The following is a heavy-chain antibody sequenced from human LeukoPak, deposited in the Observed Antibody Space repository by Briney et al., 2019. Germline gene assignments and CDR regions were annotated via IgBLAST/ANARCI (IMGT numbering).Heavy chain of an antibody. CDR2: ISYDANIGSNK. J-gene: IGHJ4*02. CDR3: ARDGGYDFWSGYYQDY. V-gene: IGHV3-30-3*01. Sequence: GGSLRLSCATSGFTFSRYAMHWIRQAPGKGLEWVALISYDANIGSNKYYADSVKGRFTISRDNSKNTLYLQMNSLRAEDTAVYYCARDGGYDFWSGYYQDYWGQGTLVTVSS. CDR1: GFTFSRYA. D-gene: IGHD3-3*01.